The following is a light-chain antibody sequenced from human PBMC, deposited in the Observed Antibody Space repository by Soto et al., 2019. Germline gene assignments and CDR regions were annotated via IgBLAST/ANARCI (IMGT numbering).Light chain of an antibody. V-gene: IGKV3-15*01. Sequence: EIVMKQSPATLSVSPGDRATLSCRASQSVSSNLAWYQQKPGQAPRILIYGASTRATGIPARFSGSGSGTEFTLTISSLQSEDFAVYYCQQYNNLPTFGQGTKLEIK. CDR2: GAS. CDR1: QSVSSN. CDR3: QQYNNLPT. J-gene: IGKJ1*01.